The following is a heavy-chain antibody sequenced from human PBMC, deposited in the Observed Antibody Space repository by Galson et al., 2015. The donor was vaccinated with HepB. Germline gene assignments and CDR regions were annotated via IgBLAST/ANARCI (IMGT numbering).Heavy chain of an antibody. V-gene: IGHV4-39*01. J-gene: IGHJ4*02. CDR1: GGSISSSSYY. CDR2: IYYSGST. Sequence: SETLSLTCTVSGGSISSSSYYWGWIRQPPGKGLEWIGSIYYSGSTYYNPSLKSRVTISVDTSKNQFSLKLSSVTAADTAVYYCASPGRGYSYDYDYWGQGTLVTVSS. D-gene: IGHD5-18*01. CDR3: ASPGRGYSYDYDY.